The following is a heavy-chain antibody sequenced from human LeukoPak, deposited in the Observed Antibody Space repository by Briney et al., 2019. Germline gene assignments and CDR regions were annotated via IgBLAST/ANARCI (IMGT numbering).Heavy chain of an antibody. V-gene: IGHV1-18*01. CDR1: GYTFTNYD. CDR2: ISAYNGDT. CDR3: ARTPNSSWSRFYFDY. Sequence: ASVKVSCKATGYTFTNYDISWVRQAPGQGLEWMGWISAYNGDTNYAQKLQGRVTMTTDTSTSTAYMELRSLRSDDTAVYYCARTPNSSWSRFYFDYWGQGTLVTVSS. D-gene: IGHD6-13*01. J-gene: IGHJ4*02.